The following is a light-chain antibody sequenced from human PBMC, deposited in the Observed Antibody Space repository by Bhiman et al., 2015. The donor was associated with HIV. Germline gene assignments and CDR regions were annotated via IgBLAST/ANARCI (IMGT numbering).Light chain of an antibody. CDR2: DVS. J-gene: IGLJ1*01. V-gene: IGLV2-14*03. Sequence: QSALTQPASVSGSPEQSITISCTGTSSDIGGYNYVSWYQQHPGKAPKLMIYDVSNRPSGVSNRFSGSKSGNTASLTISGLQAEDEADYYCGSYSSSSTLLFGTGTKVTVL. CDR1: SSDIGGYNY. CDR3: GSYSSSSTLL.